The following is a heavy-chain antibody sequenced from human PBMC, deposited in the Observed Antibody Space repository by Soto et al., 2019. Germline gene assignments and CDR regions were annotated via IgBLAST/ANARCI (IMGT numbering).Heavy chain of an antibody. V-gene: IGHV1-18*04. CDR3: ARGGRVSSRWYTPPDY. J-gene: IGHJ4*02. Sequence: ASVKVSCKASGYTFTSYGISWVRQAPGQGLEWMGWISAYNGNTNYAQKLQGRVTMTTDTSTSTAYMELRSLRSDDQGVYYCARGGRVSSRWYTPPDYWGQGTLPKVSS. CDR1: GYTFTSYG. CDR2: ISAYNGNT. D-gene: IGHD6-13*01.